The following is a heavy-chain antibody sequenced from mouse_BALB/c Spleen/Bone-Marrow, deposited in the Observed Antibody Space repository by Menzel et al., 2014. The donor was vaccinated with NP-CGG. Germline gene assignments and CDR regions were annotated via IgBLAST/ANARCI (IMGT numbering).Heavy chain of an antibody. CDR1: GYTFTSYY. J-gene: IGHJ4*01. Sequence: VKLMESGAELVKPWASVKLSCKASGYTFTSYYLYWVKQRPGQGLEWIGEINPSNGGTNFNERFKSKASLTVDKSSSTAYMQLNSLTSEDSAVYYCTRRSLLSDYYSMDYWGQGTSVTVSS. CDR2: INPSNGGT. V-gene: IGHV1S81*02. D-gene: IGHD2-10*01. CDR3: TRRSLLSDYYSMDY.